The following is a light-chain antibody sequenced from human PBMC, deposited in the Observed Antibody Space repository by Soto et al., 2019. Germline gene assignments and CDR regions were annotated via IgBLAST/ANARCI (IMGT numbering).Light chain of an antibody. CDR1: SSDVGAYHS. V-gene: IGLV2-14*03. CDR3: SSFTDTGTVM. J-gene: IGLJ3*02. Sequence: QSALTQPASVSGSPGQSFTISCTGTSSDVGAYHSVSWYQQHPGKAPKLIIFDVSNRPSGVSNRFSGSKSGNTASLTISGLQAEGEADYYCSSFTDTGTVMFGGGTKLTVL. CDR2: DVS.